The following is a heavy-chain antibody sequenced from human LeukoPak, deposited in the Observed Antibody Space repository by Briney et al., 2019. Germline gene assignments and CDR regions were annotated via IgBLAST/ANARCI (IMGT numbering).Heavy chain of an antibody. D-gene: IGHD2-2*01. Sequence: PSETLSLTCTVSGGSISPYYWSWIRQPPGKGLEWIGYIYYSGSTNYNPSLKSRVTISVDTSKNQFSLKLSSVTAADTAVYYCARVGCSSTSCYYYYYYMDVWGKGTTVTVSS. J-gene: IGHJ6*03. V-gene: IGHV4-59*01. CDR2: IYYSGST. CDR3: ARVGCSSTSCYYYYYYMDV. CDR1: GGSISPYY.